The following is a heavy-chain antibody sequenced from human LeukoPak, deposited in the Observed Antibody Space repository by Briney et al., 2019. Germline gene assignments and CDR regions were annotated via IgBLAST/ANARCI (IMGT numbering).Heavy chain of an antibody. Sequence: ASVKVSCKTSGYSFATYYINWVRQAPGQGLEWMGWIIAYNGNTNYAQNLQGRVTMTTDTSTSTAYMELTSLTSDDTAMYYCARPSNLYYYGSGSYWVYWGQGTLVTVSS. CDR2: IIAYNGNT. CDR3: ARPSNLYYYGSGSYWVY. CDR1: GYSFATYY. J-gene: IGHJ4*02. D-gene: IGHD3-10*01. V-gene: IGHV1-18*01.